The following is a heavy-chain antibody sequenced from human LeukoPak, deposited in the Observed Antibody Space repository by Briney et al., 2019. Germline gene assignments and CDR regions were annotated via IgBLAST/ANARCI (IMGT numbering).Heavy chain of an antibody. V-gene: IGHV4-59*01. CDR3: ARVSAVTRDFDY. Sequence: PSETLSLTCTVSGGSISSYYWSWIRQPPGRGLDWIGYIYYSGSTNYNPSLKSRVTISVDTSKNQFSLKLSSVTAADTAVYYCARVSAVTRDFDYWGQGTLVTVSS. CDR2: IYYSGST. D-gene: IGHD4-17*01. J-gene: IGHJ4*02. CDR1: GGSISSYY.